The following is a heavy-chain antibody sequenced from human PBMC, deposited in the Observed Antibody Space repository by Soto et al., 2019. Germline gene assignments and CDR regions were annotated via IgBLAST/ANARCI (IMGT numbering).Heavy chain of an antibody. V-gene: IGHV3-49*04. Sequence: GPLRLSGSASVFTFGDHAMTWVRQAPGKGLEWIGLIRSKVYGGTTEHAASVKGRFTVSRDDSKSIVYLQMNSLKTEDTAVYSCGRGQAGGHYSDYWGQGTLVTVSS. D-gene: IGHD3-10*01. J-gene: IGHJ4*02. CDR2: IRSKVYGGTT. CDR1: VFTFGDHA. CDR3: GRGQAGGHYSDY.